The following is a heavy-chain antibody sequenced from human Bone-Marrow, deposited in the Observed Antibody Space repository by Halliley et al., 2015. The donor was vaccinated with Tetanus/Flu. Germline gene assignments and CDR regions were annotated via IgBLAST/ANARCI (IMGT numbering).Heavy chain of an antibody. CDR3: ATDFWSGYVCFDY. V-gene: IGHV3-53*01. J-gene: IGHJ4*02. D-gene: IGHD3-3*01. CDR2: IYSGGST. CDR1: GFTVSSNY. Sequence: SLRLSCAASGFTVSSNYMSWVRQAPGKGLEWVSVIYSGGSTYYADSVKGRFTISRDNSKNTLYLQMNSLRAEDTAVYYRATDFWSGYVCFDYWGQGTLVTVSS.